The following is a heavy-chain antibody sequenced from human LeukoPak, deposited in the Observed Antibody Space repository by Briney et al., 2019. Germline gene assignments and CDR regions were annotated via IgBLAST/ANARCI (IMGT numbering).Heavy chain of an antibody. J-gene: IGHJ4*02. CDR1: GDSISPYY. Sequence: SETLSLTCTVSGDSISPYYWSWIRQPPGKGLEWIGYISYSGTTNYNPSLKSRVTLSVHTPQNHFSLSLTSVTAADTAAYYCARHGQSTVLSHLDSWGQGTLVTVSS. CDR2: ISYSGTT. D-gene: IGHD5/OR15-5a*01. CDR3: ARHGQSTVLSHLDS. V-gene: IGHV4-59*08.